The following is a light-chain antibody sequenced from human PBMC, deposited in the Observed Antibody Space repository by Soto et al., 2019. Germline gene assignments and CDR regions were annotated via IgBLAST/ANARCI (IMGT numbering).Light chain of an antibody. Sequence: QSALTQPASVSGSPGQSITISCTGTSSDVVSYNLVSWYQQHPGKAPKLIIYDVSKRPSGVPDRFSGSKSGNTASLTISGLQAEDEADYYCCSYAGSYTVVFGTGTKLTVL. CDR1: SSDVVSYNL. CDR3: CSYAGSYTVV. V-gene: IGLV2-11*01. CDR2: DVS. J-gene: IGLJ1*01.